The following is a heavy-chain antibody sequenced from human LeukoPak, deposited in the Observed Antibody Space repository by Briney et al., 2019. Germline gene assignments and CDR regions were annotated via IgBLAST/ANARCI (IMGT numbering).Heavy chain of an antibody. D-gene: IGHD3-10*01. CDR1: GFTFSSYE. CDR2: ISSSGSTI. Sequence: GGSLRLSCAASGFTFSSYEMNWVRQAPGKGLEWVSYISSSGSTIYYADSVKGRFTISRDNAKNTVYLQMNSLRAEDTAVYYCARSLGGGGDYWGQGTLVTVSS. CDR3: ARSLGGGGDY. V-gene: IGHV3-48*03. J-gene: IGHJ4*02.